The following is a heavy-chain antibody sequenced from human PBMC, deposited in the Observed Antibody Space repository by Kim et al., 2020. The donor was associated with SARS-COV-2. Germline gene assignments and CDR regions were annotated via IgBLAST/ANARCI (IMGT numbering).Heavy chain of an antibody. CDR3: ARDFPPPGDHPDY. D-gene: IGHD7-27*01. V-gene: IGHV3-11*05. Sequence: YADSVKGRFTISRDNAKNSLYLQMNSLRAEDTAVYYCARDFPPPGDHPDYWGQGTLVTVSS. J-gene: IGHJ4*02.